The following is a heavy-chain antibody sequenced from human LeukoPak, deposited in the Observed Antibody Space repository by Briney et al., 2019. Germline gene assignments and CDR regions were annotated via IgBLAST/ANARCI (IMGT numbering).Heavy chain of an antibody. CDR1: GFTFSSHS. CDR2: ISSSSSYI. J-gene: IGHJ4*02. Sequence: GGSLRLSCAASGFTFSSHSMNWVRQAPGKGLEWVSSISSSSSYIYYADSVKGRFTISRDNAKNSLYLQMNSLRAEDTAVYYCARDASGWLQLPFDYWGQGTLVTVSS. D-gene: IGHD5-24*01. V-gene: IGHV3-21*01. CDR3: ARDASGWLQLPFDY.